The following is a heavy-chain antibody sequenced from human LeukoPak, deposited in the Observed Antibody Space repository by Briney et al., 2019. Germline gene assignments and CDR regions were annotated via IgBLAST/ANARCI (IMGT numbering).Heavy chain of an antibody. V-gene: IGHV1-69*05. CDR2: IIPIFGTA. D-gene: IGHD3-9*01. CDR1: GGTYSSYA. Sequence: SVKVSCKASGGTYSSYAISWVRQAPGQGLEWMGGIIPIFGTANYAQKFQGRVTITTDESTSTAYMELSSLRSEDTAVYYCARDHAAHYDILTGYYNWFDPWGQGTLVTVSS. J-gene: IGHJ5*02. CDR3: ARDHAAHYDILTGYYNWFDP.